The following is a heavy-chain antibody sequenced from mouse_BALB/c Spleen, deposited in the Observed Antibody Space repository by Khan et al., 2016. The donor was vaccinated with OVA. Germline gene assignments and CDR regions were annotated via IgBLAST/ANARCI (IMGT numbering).Heavy chain of an antibody. J-gene: IGHJ3*01. CDR2: IDPSDSYT. D-gene: IGHD2-1*01. CDR3: GRYGNYFAY. Sequence: QVQLQQPGAELVKPGASVKLSCKASGYTFTSYWIQWVKQRPGQGLEWIGEIDPSDSYTNYNQKFKEKATLNVDRSSSTAYMKLSSLTSEDSAFYYCGRYGNYFAYCGLVALFTVSS. CDR1: GYTFTSYW. V-gene: IGHV1-69*02.